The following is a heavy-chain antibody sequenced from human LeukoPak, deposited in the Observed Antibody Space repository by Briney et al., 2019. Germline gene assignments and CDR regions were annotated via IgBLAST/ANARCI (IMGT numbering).Heavy chain of an antibody. Sequence: ASVKVSCKACGGTFSSYAISWVRQAPGQGLEWMGRIIPIFGTANYAQKFQGRVAITTDESTSTAYMELSSLRSEDTAVYYCARGRLGIAAAKTTPFDYWGQGTLVTVSS. D-gene: IGHD6-13*01. J-gene: IGHJ4*02. CDR1: GGTFSSYA. V-gene: IGHV1-69*05. CDR3: ARGRLGIAAAKTTPFDY. CDR2: IIPIFGTA.